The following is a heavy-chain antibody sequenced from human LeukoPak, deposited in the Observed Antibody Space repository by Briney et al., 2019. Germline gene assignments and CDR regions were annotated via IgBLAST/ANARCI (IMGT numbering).Heavy chain of an antibody. J-gene: IGHJ6*02. Sequence: ASVKVSCKASGGTFSSYAISWVRQAPGQGLEWMGWISVYNGDTKYAQNLQGRVTLTTDTSTSTAYMELRSLRSDDTAVYYCVRAMDPLDTFSYQYAMDVWGQGTMVTVSS. CDR2: ISVYNGDT. CDR3: VRAMDPLDTFSYQYAMDV. V-gene: IGHV1-18*01. CDR1: GGTFSSYA. D-gene: IGHD2-2*01.